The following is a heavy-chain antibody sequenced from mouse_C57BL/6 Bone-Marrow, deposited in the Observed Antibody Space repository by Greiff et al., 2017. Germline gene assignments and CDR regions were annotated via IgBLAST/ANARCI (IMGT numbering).Heavy chain of an antibody. CDR3: ARTPLIYYYGSSPLDY. J-gene: IGHJ2*01. V-gene: IGHV1-9*01. CDR1: GYTFTGYW. CDR2: ILPGSGST. Sequence: VQLQQSGAELMKPGASVKLSCKATGYTFTGYWIEWVKQRPGHGLEWIGEILPGSGSTNYNAKFKGKATFTADTSSNTAYMQLSSLTTEDSAIYYCARTPLIYYYGSSPLDYWGQGTTLTVSS. D-gene: IGHD1-1*01.